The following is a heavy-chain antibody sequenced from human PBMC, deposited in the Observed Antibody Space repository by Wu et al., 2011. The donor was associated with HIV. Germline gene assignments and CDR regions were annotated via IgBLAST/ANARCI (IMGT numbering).Heavy chain of an antibody. Sequence: QVQLVQSGAEVKKPGSSVKVSCTASGGTFRSYSVSWVRQAPGQGLEWMGGIVPMFGTVDYAQQFQGRVTITADRSTSTAYMEVSSLRSEDTAIYYCARERLVVIAAMGDRFHFYGMDVWGQGTTVTVSS. CDR3: ARERLVVIAAMGDRFHFYGMDV. CDR1: GGTFRSYS. J-gene: IGHJ6*02. D-gene: IGHD2-15*01. V-gene: IGHV1-69*08. CDR2: IVPMFGTV.